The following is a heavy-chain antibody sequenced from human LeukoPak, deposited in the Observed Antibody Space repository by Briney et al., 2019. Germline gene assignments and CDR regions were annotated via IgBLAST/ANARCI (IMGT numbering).Heavy chain of an antibody. V-gene: IGHV3-21*01. D-gene: IGHD3-9*01. Sequence: GGSLRLSCAASGFTFNTFNMNWVRQAPGKGLKWVSSITSGGDYIYYADSVKGRFTTSRDNAKNSLSLQLNSLRVEDTAVYYCARGHYDVLAASYKWTPDYWGQGTLVTVSS. CDR3: ARGHYDVLAASYKWTPDY. CDR1: GFTFNTFN. J-gene: IGHJ4*02. CDR2: ITSGGDYI.